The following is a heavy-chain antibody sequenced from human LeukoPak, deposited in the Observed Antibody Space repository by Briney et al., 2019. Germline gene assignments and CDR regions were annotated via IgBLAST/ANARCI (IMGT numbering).Heavy chain of an antibody. CDR2: IYNGVNT. V-gene: IGHV4-61*01. Sequence: SETLSLTCTVSGASVSSASYWTWIRQPPGKGVEWIAHIYNGVNTNYNPSLKSRVTISVDTSKNQFSLRLNSVTAADTAVYYCARGWLLSYYFDYWGQGTLVTVSS. CDR1: GASVSSASY. J-gene: IGHJ4*02. CDR3: ARGWLLSYYFDY. D-gene: IGHD5-12*01.